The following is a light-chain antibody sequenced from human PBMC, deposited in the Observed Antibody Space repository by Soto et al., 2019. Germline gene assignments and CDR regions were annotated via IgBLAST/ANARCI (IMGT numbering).Light chain of an antibody. CDR3: QQYGSSPRT. V-gene: IGKV3-20*01. CDR1: QSVRSNY. CDR2: DAS. Sequence: ESVLTQSPGTLSLSPGERASRSCRASQSVRSNYLAWYQQKPGQAPRLLIYDASNGATGIPDRFSGSGSGTDFTLTISRLEPEDFAVYYCQQYGSSPRTFGQGTKVDIK. J-gene: IGKJ1*01.